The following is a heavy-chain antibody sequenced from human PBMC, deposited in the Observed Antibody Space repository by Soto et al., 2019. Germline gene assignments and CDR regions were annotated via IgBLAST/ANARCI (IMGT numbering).Heavy chain of an antibody. D-gene: IGHD3-10*01. V-gene: IGHV3-23*01. CDR2: ISGGGGVST. J-gene: IGHJ5*02. Sequence: GGSLRLSCAASGFTFSSCAMTWVRQAPGKGLEWVSGISGGGGVSTYYADSVKGRFTISRDNSMNTLYLQMNRLRAEDTAVYYCAKDAISMVRGVNNWFDPWGQGTLVTVSS. CDR3: AKDAISMVRGVNNWFDP. CDR1: GFTFSSCA.